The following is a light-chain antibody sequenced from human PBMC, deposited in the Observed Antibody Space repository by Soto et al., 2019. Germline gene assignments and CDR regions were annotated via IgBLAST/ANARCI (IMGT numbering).Light chain of an antibody. CDR3: CLYAVTFYV. J-gene: IGLJ1*01. Sequence: ALTQPRSVSGSPGQSVTISCTGTSSDVGTYDFVSWYQQHPGKAPRLMIFDVSERHSGVPDRFSGSKSGNTASLTISGLQAKDEADYYCCLYAVTFYVFGTGTKVTVL. CDR1: SSDVGTYDF. V-gene: IGLV2-11*01. CDR2: DVS.